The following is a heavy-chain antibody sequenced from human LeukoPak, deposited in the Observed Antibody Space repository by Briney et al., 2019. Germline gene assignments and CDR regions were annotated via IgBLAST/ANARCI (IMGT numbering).Heavy chain of an antibody. J-gene: IGHJ3*02. Sequence: PSETLSLTCTVSGGSISTYYWSWIRQPPGKGLEWIGYIYHSGSTKYNPSLKSRVTISVDTSRNQFSLKLNSVTAADTAVYYCAKSNGYGLIDIWGQGTMVTVSS. V-gene: IGHV4-59*12. D-gene: IGHD3-22*01. CDR1: GGSISTYY. CDR2: IYHSGST. CDR3: AKSNGYGLIDI.